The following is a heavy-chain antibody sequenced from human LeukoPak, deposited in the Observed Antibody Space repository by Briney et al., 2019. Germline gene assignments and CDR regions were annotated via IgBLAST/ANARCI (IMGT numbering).Heavy chain of an antibody. CDR3: ARDPYVSNFDY. V-gene: IGHV3-7*03. J-gene: IGHJ4*02. CDR2: IKEDGSEA. Sequence: LPGGSLRLSCAASGFTFSNYWMSWVRQAPGKGPEWMGNIKEDGSEAYYVDSVKGRFTISRDNAQNSLYLHVHSLGVEDTAVYYCARDPYVSNFDYWGQGTLVTVSS. D-gene: IGHD3-10*02. CDR1: GFTFSNYW.